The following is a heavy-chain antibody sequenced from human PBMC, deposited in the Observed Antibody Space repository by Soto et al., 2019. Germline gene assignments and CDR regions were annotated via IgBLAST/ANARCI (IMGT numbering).Heavy chain of an antibody. J-gene: IGHJ5*02. Sequence: EVQLLESGGGLVQPGGSLRLSCAASGFTFSSYAMSWVRQAPGKGLEWVSAISGSGGSTYYADSVKGRFTISRDNSKNTLYLQMNSLRAEDTAVYYCARLGFLEWLYTNWFDPWGQGTLVTVSS. CDR2: ISGSGGST. CDR1: GFTFSSYA. CDR3: ARLGFLEWLYTNWFDP. V-gene: IGHV3-23*01. D-gene: IGHD3-3*01.